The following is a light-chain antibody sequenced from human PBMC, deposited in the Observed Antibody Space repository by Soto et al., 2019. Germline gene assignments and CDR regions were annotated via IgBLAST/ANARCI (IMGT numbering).Light chain of an antibody. Sequence: EIVLTQSPGTLSLSPGERATLSCRASQSVSSTSLAWYRQKPGQAPRLLMYDAFSRATDIPDTISGSGSGTDFTLTMSRLEPDDFAVYYCQYYTDSRPIYTFGQGTKLEIK. CDR3: QYYTDSRPIYT. V-gene: IGKV3-20*01. CDR1: QSVSSTS. J-gene: IGKJ2*01. CDR2: DAF.